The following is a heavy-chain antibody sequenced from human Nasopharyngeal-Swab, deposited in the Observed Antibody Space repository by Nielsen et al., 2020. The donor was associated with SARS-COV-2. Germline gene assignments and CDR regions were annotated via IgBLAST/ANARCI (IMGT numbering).Heavy chain of an antibody. CDR2: ISSSSSYI. CDR3: ARDTYSNYASYYYYMDV. CDR1: GVTFSSYS. J-gene: IGHJ6*03. V-gene: IGHV3-21*01. D-gene: IGHD4-11*01. Sequence: GGSLRLSCVASGVTFSSYSMNWVRQAPGKGLEWVSSISSSSSYIYYADSVKGRFTISRDNAKNSLYLQMNSLRAEDTAVYYCARDTYSNYASYYYYMDVWGKGTTVTVSS.